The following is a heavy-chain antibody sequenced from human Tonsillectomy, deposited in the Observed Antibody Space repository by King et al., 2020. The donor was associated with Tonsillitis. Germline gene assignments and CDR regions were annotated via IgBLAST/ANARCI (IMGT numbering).Heavy chain of an antibody. CDR1: GYSCSNYW. CDR2: IYPGDFDT. Sequence: GGGGGRAGESREISCKGSGYSCSNYWIGWVRQMPGKGLEWMGIIYPGDFDTKYNPSFQGQVSISADKSISTAYLHWNSLKASDTAIYYCARYSVTGSRHYYYMDVWGKGTTVTVSS. V-gene: IGHV5-51*01. J-gene: IGHJ6*03. D-gene: IGHD2-8*02. CDR3: ARYSVTGSRHYYYMDV.